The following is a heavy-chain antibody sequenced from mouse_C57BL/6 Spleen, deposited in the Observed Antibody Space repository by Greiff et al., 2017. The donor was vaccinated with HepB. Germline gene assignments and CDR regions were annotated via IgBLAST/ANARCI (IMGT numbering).Heavy chain of an antibody. CDR2: IWSGGST. D-gene: IGHD2-2*01. Sequence: VKLVESGPGLVQPSQSLSITCTVSGFSLTSYGVHWVRQSPGKGLEWLGVIWSGGSTDYNAAFISRLSISKDNSKSQVFFKMNSLQADDTAIYYCARRYGYDEGAWFAYWGQGTLVTVSA. CDR3: ARRYGYDEGAWFAY. CDR1: GFSLTSYG. V-gene: IGHV2-2*01. J-gene: IGHJ3*01.